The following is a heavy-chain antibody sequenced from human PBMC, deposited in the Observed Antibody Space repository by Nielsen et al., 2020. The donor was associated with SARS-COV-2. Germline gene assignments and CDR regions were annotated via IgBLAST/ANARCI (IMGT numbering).Heavy chain of an antibody. J-gene: IGHJ6*02. CDR3: ARVQWLVRGYYYGMDV. CDR2: INSDGSST. V-gene: IGHV3-74*01. Sequence: GGSLRLSCAASGFTFSSYWMHWVRQAPGKGLVWVSRINSDGSSTSYADSVKGRFTISRDNAKNTLYLQMNSLRAEDTAVYYCARVQWLVRGYYYGMDVWGQGTTVTVPS. CDR1: GFTFSSYW. D-gene: IGHD6-19*01.